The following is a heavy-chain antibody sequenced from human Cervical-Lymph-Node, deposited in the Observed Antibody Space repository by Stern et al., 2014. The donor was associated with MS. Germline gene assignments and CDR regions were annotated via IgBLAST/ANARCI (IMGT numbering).Heavy chain of an antibody. V-gene: IGHV1-69*01. CDR2: NVPDFGTG. D-gene: IGHD2-15*01. CDR1: GATFSTFP. J-gene: IGHJ6*02. CDR3: ARVGHCSGVSCSVVKAPPTDFYGMDV. Sequence: QVQLGQSGAEVKKPGSSEKVSCKASGATFSTFPITWERQAPGQGLVCMGGNVPDFGTGTYAQSFESRVNIPADESTGTAYMELSSLRSEDTAVCFCARVGHCSGVSCSVVKAPPTDFYGMDVWGQGTAVTVSS.